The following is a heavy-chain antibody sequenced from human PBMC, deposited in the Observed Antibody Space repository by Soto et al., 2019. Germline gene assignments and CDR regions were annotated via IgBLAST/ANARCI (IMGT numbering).Heavy chain of an antibody. V-gene: IGHV4-59*01. Sequence: QVQLQESGPGLVKPSETLSLTCTVSGGSISSYYWSWIRQPPGKGLEWIGYIYYSGSTNYNPSLKSRVTISVDTSKNQFSLKLSSVTAADTAVYYCARDRGTPYGMDVWGQGTTVTVSS. CDR3: ARDRGTPYGMDV. D-gene: IGHD3-16*01. CDR1: GGSISSYY. J-gene: IGHJ6*02. CDR2: IYYSGST.